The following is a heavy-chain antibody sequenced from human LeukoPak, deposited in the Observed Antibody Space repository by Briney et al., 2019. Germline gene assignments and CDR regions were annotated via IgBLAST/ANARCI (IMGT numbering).Heavy chain of an antibody. CDR1: GYTFSGFD. V-gene: IGHV1-2*02. J-gene: IGHJ6*03. Sequence: GASVKVSCKASGYTFSGFDIHWVRQATGQGLEWMGWINPNSGVTDYAQKLQGRGTITRDTSIDTAYTQLSRPRSDDTAVYYCAKDRYGASEAPFPSSMDAWGRGAPLTVSS. CDR3: AKDRYGASEAPFPSSMDA. CDR2: INPNSGVT. D-gene: IGHD4/OR15-4a*01.